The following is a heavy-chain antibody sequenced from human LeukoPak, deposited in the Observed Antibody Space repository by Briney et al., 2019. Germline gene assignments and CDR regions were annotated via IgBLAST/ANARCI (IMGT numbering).Heavy chain of an antibody. Sequence: SQTLSLTXTVSGGSISSGSYYWSWIRQPAGKGLEWIGRIYTSGSTNYNPSLKSRVTISVDTSKNQFSLKLSSVTAADTAVYYRARQVYADNWFDPWGQGTLVTVSS. CDR1: GGSISSGSYY. D-gene: IGHD2-8*01. CDR3: ARQVYADNWFDP. J-gene: IGHJ5*02. CDR2: IYTSGST. V-gene: IGHV4-61*02.